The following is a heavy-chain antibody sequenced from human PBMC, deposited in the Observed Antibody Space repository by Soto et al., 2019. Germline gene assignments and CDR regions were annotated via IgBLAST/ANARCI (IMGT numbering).Heavy chain of an antibody. CDR3: ARVPTVTPVFFDY. Sequence: QVQLVESGGGVVQPGRSLRLSCAASGFTFSSYGMHWVRQAPGKGLELVAVIWYDGSNKYYADSVKGRFTISRDNSKNTLYLQMNSLRAEDTAVYYCARVPTVTPVFFDYWGQGTLVTVSS. CDR1: GFTFSSYG. J-gene: IGHJ4*02. D-gene: IGHD4-17*01. V-gene: IGHV3-33*01. CDR2: IWYDGSNK.